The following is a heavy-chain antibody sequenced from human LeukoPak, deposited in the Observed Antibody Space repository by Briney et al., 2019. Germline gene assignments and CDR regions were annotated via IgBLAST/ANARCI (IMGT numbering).Heavy chain of an antibody. D-gene: IGHD6-25*01. CDR1: GFTFSSYA. J-gene: IGHJ5*02. V-gene: IGHV3-30-3*01. Sequence: GGSLRLSCAASGFTFSSYAMHWVRQAPGKGLEGVAVISYDGSNKYYADSVKGRFTISRDNSKNTLYLQMNSLRAEDTAVYYCVRERGQAAENWFDPWGQGTLVTVSS. CDR3: VRERGQAAENWFDP. CDR2: ISYDGSNK.